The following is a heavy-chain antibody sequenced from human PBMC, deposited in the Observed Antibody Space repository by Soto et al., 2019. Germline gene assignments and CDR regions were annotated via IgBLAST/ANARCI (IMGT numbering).Heavy chain of an antibody. Sequence: QVQLVESGGGLVKPGGSLRLSCAASEFVFSDYYMSWIRQAPGKGLEWLSYISGNNIYTHYADSVKGRFTISRDNARNFVYLQMKSLRAEDTAMYFCARYDFKYYGVDVWGQGTTVTVSS. V-gene: IGHV3-11*05. CDR2: ISGNNIYT. CDR3: ARYDFKYYGVDV. D-gene: IGHD3-16*01. CDR1: EFVFSDYY. J-gene: IGHJ6*02.